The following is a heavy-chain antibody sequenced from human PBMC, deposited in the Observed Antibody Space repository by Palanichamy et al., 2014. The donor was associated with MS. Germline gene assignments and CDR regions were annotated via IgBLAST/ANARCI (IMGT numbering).Heavy chain of an antibody. CDR3: ARQDGGDVGYNYYYGMDV. CDR2: VFYSGST. J-gene: IGHJ6*02. V-gene: IGHV4-39*01. D-gene: IGHD2-21*02. CDR1: GGSIGSSSYF. Sequence: QLQLQQSGPELVKPTETLSLTCTVSGGSIGSSSYFWAWIRQPPGKGLEWIGGVFYSGSTNDNPSLKSRVSMSVDTSKNQFTLNLRSLTAADTAVYFCARQDGGDVGYNYYYGMDVWGQGTAVTVSS.